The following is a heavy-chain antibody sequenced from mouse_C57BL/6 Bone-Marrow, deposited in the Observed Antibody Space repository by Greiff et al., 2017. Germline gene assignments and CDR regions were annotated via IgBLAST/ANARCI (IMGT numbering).Heavy chain of an antibody. CDR2: IYPRSGNT. CDR3: ARQDWVPYFDY. Sequence: QVQLKQSGAELARPGASVKLSCTASGYTFTSYGISWVKQRTGQGLEWIGEIYPRSGNTYYNEKFKGKATLTADKSSSTAYMELRSLTSEDAAVYFCARQDWVPYFDYWGQGTTLTVSS. D-gene: IGHD4-1*01. CDR1: GYTFTSYG. J-gene: IGHJ2*01. V-gene: IGHV1-81*01.